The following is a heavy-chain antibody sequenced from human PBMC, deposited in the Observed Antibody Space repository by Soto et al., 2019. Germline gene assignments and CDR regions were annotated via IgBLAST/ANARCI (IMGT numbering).Heavy chain of an antibody. J-gene: IGHJ1*01. CDR3: SRDNGQWLVSD. CDR1: GYIFTSHG. V-gene: IGHV1-18*01. CDR2: ISTYNGNT. Sequence: QVPLVQSGAEVKKPGASVKVSCKASGYIFTSHGISWVRQAPGQGLEWMGRISTYNGNTKYAQKLQGRVTMTTDTYASIAYMECRSLRSDDTAVYHCSRDNGQWLVSDWCQATLVSVSS. D-gene: IGHD6-19*01.